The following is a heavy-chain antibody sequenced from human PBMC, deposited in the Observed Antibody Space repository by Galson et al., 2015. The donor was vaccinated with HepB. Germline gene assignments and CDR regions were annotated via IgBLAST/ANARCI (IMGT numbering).Heavy chain of an antibody. CDR1: GFTFSSSW. V-gene: IGHV3-7*01. CDR2: IKQDGSEK. CDR3: AKTRRPVDTYYDFWSGYPPRLSGMDV. D-gene: IGHD3-3*01. Sequence: SLRLSCAASGFTFSSSWMSWVRQAPGKGLEWVGNIKQDGSEKYYVDSVKGRFTISRDNSKNTLYLQMNSLRAEDTAVYYCAKTRRPVDTYYDFWSGYPPRLSGMDVWGQGTTVTVSS. J-gene: IGHJ6*02.